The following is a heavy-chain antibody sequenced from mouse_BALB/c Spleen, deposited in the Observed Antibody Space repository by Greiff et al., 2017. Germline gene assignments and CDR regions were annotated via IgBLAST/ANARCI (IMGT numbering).Heavy chain of an antibody. CDR2: ISSGSSTI. Sequence: EVKLMESGGGLVQPGGSRKLSCAASGFTFSSFGMHWVRQAPEKGLEWVAYISSGSSTIYYADTVKGRFTISRDNPKNTLFLQMTSLRSEDTAMYYCARSDAYGSWFAYWGQGTLVTVSA. CDR3: ARSDAYGSWFAY. D-gene: IGHD1-1*01. CDR1: GFTFSSFG. V-gene: IGHV5-17*02. J-gene: IGHJ3*01.